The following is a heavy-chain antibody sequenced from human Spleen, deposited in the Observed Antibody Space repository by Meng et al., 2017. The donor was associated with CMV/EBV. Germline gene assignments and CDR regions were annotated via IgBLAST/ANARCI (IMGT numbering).Heavy chain of an antibody. CDR3: ARGGGFVQVVVIIDFDY. CDR2: ISAYNGNT. J-gene: IGHJ4*02. Sequence: ASVKVSCKASGYTFTSYGMSWVRQAPGQGLEWMGWISAYNGNTNYAQKLQGRVTITTDPSTSTVNMELSSLRSEDTAVYYCARGGGFVQVVVIIDFDYWGQGTLVTVSS. CDR1: GYTFTSYG. D-gene: IGHD3-22*01. V-gene: IGHV1-18*01.